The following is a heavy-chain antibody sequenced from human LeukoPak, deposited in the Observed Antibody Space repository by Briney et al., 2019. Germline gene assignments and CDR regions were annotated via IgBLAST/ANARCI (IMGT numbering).Heavy chain of an antibody. CDR2: IYTSGRT. J-gene: IGHJ4*02. D-gene: IGHD3-22*01. V-gene: IGHV4-4*07. Sequence: SETLSLTCTVSGGSISSYYWSWIRQPAGKGLEWIGRIYTSGRTNYNPSLKSRVTMSVDTSKNQFSLKLSSVTAADTAVYYCARDSSGYYPSSLFDYWGQGTLVTVSS. CDR3: ARDSSGYYPSSLFDY. CDR1: GGSISSYY.